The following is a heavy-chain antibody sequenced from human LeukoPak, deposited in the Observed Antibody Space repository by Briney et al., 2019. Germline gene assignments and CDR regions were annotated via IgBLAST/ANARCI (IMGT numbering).Heavy chain of an antibody. CDR3: AKDRSLTDTAMVIDY. V-gene: IGHV3-30*02. CDR2: IRYDGSNK. D-gene: IGHD5-18*01. J-gene: IGHJ4*02. CDR1: GFTFSSAS. Sequence: GGSLRLSCAPSGFTFSSASMHSVRQAPGKGVELGAFIRYDGSNKYYTDSAKRRFSISKDNSKHTLYLQMNSLRAEDTAVYYCAKDRSLTDTAMVIDYWGQGTLVTVSS.